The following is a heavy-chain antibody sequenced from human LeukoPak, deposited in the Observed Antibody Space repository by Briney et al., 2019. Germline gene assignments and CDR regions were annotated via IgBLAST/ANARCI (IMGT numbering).Heavy chain of an antibody. CDR1: RFTLSTYW. D-gene: IGHD4-23*01. V-gene: IGHV3-7*01. CDR3: ARAIGKSEGY. J-gene: IGHJ4*02. Sequence: GGSLRLSCAASRFTLSTYWMSWVRQAPGKGLEWVAHIKQDGSQEYYVGSVKGRFTISRDSAKNSLYLQMNSLRAEDTAVYYCARAIGKSEGYWGQGTLVTVSS. CDR2: IKQDGSQE.